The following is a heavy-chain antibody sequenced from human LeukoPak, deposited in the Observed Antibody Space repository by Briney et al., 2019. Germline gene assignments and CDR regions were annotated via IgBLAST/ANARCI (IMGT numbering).Heavy chain of an antibody. CDR2: IDSVANT. D-gene: IGHD7-27*01. CDR3: IRIRTGEHQYGMDV. Sequence: GGSLRLSCAASGFPFSTYDMQWVRHTTGKGLDWGSAIDSVANTYYSGSVKGRFTIFRENAKNSLYLQMNSLRDGDTAVYYCIRIRTGEHQYGMDVWGQGTTVTVSS. V-gene: IGHV3-13*01. CDR1: GFPFSTYD. J-gene: IGHJ6*02.